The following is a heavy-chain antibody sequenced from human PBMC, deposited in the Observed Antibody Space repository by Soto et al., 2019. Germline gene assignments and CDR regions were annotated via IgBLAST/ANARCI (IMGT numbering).Heavy chain of an antibody. V-gene: IGHV3-23*01. J-gene: IGHJ3*02. CDR1: GFTFSSYA. CDR2: ISGSGGST. Sequence: GGSLRLSCAASGFTFSSYAMSWVRQAPGKGLEWVSAISGSGGSTYYADSVKGRFTISRDNSKNTLYLQMNSLRAEDTAVYYCAKEGYDSSGYYMSDGLNAFDIWGQGTMVTVSS. CDR3: AKEGYDSSGYYMSDGLNAFDI. D-gene: IGHD3-22*01.